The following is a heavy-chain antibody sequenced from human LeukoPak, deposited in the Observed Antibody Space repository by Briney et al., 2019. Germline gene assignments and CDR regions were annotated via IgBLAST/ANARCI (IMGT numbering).Heavy chain of an antibody. CDR1: GYSFTSYW. V-gene: IGHV5-51*01. J-gene: IGHJ4*02. CDR3: ARPYYDRSGHLDY. Sequence: GESLKISCKGSGYSFTSYWIGWVRQMPGKGLEWMGIIYPGDSDTRYSPSFQGQVTISADKSISIAYLRWSSLKASDTAMYYCARPYYDRSGHLDYWGQGTLVTVSS. CDR2: IYPGDSDT. D-gene: IGHD3-22*01.